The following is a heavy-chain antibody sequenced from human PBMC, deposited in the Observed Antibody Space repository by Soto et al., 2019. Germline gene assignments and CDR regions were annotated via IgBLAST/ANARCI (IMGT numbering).Heavy chain of an antibody. CDR1: GGSISSSNW. CDR2: IYYSGSTT. CDR3: ARTRGNSGSSWYYYYYYGMDV. D-gene: IGHD6-13*01. J-gene: IGHJ6*02. Sequence: SETLSLTCAVSGGSISSSNWWSWVRQPPGKGLEWIGEIYYSGSTTNYNPSLKSRVTISVDGSKNEFSLNLSSVTAADTAVYYCARTRGNSGSSWYYYYYYGMDVWGQGTTVTVSS. V-gene: IGHV4-4*02.